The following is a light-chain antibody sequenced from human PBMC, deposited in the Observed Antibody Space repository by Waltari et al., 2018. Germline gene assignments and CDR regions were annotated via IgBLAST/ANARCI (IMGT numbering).Light chain of an antibody. CDR2: EAS. CDR1: QSISNW. V-gene: IGKV1-5*03. Sequence: DIQMTQSPSTLSASVGDRVTITCRASQSISNWLAWYQQKPGKDPKVLIYEASSLESGVPSRFSGSGFGTEFTLTISSLQPDDFASYYCQQYNDNATWTFGQGTKVEF. J-gene: IGKJ1*01. CDR3: QQYNDNATWT.